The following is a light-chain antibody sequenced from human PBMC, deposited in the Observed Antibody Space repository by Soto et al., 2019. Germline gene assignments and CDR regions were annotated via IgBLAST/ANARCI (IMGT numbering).Light chain of an antibody. J-gene: IGKJ1*01. V-gene: IGKV3-20*01. Sequence: EIVLTQSPGNLCLSPGETATLSCRASQSVSSSDLAWYQQKPRQAHRLIVYGASNRATGIPDTCSGSGSGTDFTPTSSRLEPEDLAVYYCQQYGSSPPGTVGQGTKVDI. CDR1: QSVSSSD. CDR3: QQYGSSPPGT. CDR2: GAS.